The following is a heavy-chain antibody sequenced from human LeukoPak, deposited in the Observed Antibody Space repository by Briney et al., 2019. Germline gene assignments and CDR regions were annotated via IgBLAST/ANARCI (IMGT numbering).Heavy chain of an antibody. V-gene: IGHV3-23*01. CDR1: GFTFSSYA. D-gene: IGHD3-10*01. Sequence: PGGSLRLSCAASGFTFSSYAMSWVRQAPGKGLEWVSAISGSGGSTYYADSVKGRFTISRDNSKNMLYLQMNSLRAEDTAVYYCAKSLRGGYYYYYGMDVWGQGTTVTVSS. J-gene: IGHJ6*02. CDR2: ISGSGGST. CDR3: AKSLRGGYYYYYGMDV.